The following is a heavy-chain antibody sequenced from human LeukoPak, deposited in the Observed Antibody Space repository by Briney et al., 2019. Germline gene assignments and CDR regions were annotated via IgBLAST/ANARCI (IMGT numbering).Heavy chain of an antibody. Sequence: GASVKVSCKASGYTFTSYGISWVRQAPGQGLEWMGWISAYNGNTNYAQKLQGRVTMTTDTSTSTAYMELRSLRSDDTAVYYCARGPPLAGAGTYFYYYGMDVWGQGTTVTVSS. CDR1: GYTFTSYG. D-gene: IGHD6-13*01. J-gene: IGHJ6*02. CDR2: ISAYNGNT. CDR3: ARGPPLAGAGTYFYYYGMDV. V-gene: IGHV1-18*01.